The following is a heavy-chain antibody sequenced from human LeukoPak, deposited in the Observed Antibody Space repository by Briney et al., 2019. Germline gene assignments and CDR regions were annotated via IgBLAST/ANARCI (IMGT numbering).Heavy chain of an antibody. J-gene: IGHJ4*02. V-gene: IGHV5-51*01. D-gene: IGHD3-10*01. CDR1: GYSFLDYW. CDR3: ARGFGELAFDY. CDR2: IFPHDSDI. Sequence: GESLKISCKGSGYSFLDYWIGWVRQMPGKGPELMGLIFPHDSDIKYSPSFQGQVTISADKSISTAYLQWSSLKASDTAMYYCARGFGELAFDYWGQGTLVTVSS.